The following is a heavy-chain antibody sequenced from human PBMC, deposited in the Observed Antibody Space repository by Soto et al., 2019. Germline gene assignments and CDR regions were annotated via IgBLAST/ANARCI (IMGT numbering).Heavy chain of an antibody. Sequence: QVHLQESGPGLVKPSETLSLTCSVSGGSVNTGGYYWSWIRQNPGKGLEWIGYVYYTGGTYYTPSLWCRVSIYVVPINNRSAKHSARKLTSVTTATTDVFYCARFPSCEYESYFDVWGLGTLVIVSS. CDR3: ARFPSCEYESYFDV. J-gene: IGHJ2*01. CDR1: GGSVNTGGYY. CDR2: VYYTGGT. D-gene: IGHD3-3*01. V-gene: IGHV4-31*03.